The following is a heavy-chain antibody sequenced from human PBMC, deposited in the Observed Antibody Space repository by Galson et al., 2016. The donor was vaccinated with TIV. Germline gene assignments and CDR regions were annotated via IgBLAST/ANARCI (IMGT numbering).Heavy chain of an antibody. Sequence: LRLSCAASGFTFSNYAINWVRQAPGKGLEWVSVISGSGGRTSYADSVKGRFTVSRDNSKNTLYLQMNSLRGDDTATYYCAKDRGSGWYENWFDPWGQGTLVTVSS. D-gene: IGHD6-19*01. CDR1: GFTFSNYA. CDR3: AKDRGSGWYENWFDP. J-gene: IGHJ5*02. CDR2: ISGSGGRT. V-gene: IGHV3-23*01.